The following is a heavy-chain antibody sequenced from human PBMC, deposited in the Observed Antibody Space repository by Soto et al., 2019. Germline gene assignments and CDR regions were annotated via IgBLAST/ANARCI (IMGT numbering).Heavy chain of an antibody. Sequence: SETLSLTCTVSGGSISSYYWSCIRQPPGKGLEWIGYIYYSGSTNYNPSLKSRVTISVDTSKNQFSLKLSSVTAADTAVYYCASKHRSSSWYYFDYWGQGTLVTVSS. D-gene: IGHD6-13*01. J-gene: IGHJ4*02. CDR3: ASKHRSSSWYYFDY. CDR1: GGSISSYY. CDR2: IYYSGST. V-gene: IGHV4-59*01.